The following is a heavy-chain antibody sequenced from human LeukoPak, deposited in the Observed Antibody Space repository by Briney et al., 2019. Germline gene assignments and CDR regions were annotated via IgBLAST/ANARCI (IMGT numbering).Heavy chain of an antibody. J-gene: IGHJ4*02. V-gene: IGHV3-23*01. D-gene: IGHD3-10*01. CDR1: GFIFSNYV. CDR3: AKDRRLWFGELPPDY. CDR2: ISGSSVKT. Sequence: GGSLRLSCAASGFIFSNYVMSWVRQAPGKGPEWVSAISGSSVKTYYADSVKGRFTISRDDSENTLYLQMNSLRAEDTAIYYCAKDRRLWFGELPPDYWGQGTLVTVSS.